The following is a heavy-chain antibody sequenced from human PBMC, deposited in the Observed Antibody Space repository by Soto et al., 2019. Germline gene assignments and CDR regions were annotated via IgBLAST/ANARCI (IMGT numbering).Heavy chain of an antibody. CDR2: INAGNGNT. D-gene: IGHD2-15*01. CDR1: GYTFTSYA. V-gene: IGHV1-3*01. CDR3: AREWHCSGGSCYSEVRDAFDI. J-gene: IGHJ3*02. Sequence: GASVKVSCKASGYTFTSYAMHWVRQAPGQRLEWMGWINAGNGNTKYSQKFQGRVTITRDTSASTAYMELSSLRSEDTAVYYCAREWHCSGGSCYSEVRDAFDIWGQGTMVTVS.